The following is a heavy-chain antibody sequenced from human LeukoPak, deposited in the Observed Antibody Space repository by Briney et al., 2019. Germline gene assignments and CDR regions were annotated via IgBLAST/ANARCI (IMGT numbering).Heavy chain of an antibody. D-gene: IGHD2-8*01. CDR3: ARQALMVYAEIHYYYYMDV. CDR2: IYYSGST. J-gene: IGHJ6*03. V-gene: IGHV4-39*01. CDR1: VVPISSISYY. Sequence: SETLSLTCTVSVVPISSISYYWGWTRQPPGKGLEWMGRIYYSGSTYYNPSLKSRVTISVDTSKNQFSLKLSSVTAADTAVYYCARQALMVYAEIHYYYYMDVWGKGTTVTVSS.